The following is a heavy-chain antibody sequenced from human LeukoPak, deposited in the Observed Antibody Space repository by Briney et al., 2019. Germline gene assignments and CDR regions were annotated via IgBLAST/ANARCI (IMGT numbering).Heavy chain of an antibody. CDR2: ISNDGTST. Sequence: GGSLRLSCTASGCTFSRYSMDWVRQAPGKGLEYVSAISNDGTSTHYADSVRGRFTISRDNFKSTLYLQMDSLTAEDMAVYYCAREGAVNDYGDYRPFDSWGQGTLVTVSS. J-gene: IGHJ4*02. V-gene: IGHV3-64*02. CDR1: GCTFSRYS. D-gene: IGHD4-17*01. CDR3: AREGAVNDYGDYRPFDS.